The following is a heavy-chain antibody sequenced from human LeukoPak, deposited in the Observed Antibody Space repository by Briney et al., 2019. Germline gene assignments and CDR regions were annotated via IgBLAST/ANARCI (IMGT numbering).Heavy chain of an antibody. D-gene: IGHD3-16*01. CDR2: INHSGST. CDR1: GGSFSGYY. CDR3: ARGGGLLRY. Sequence: SETLSLTCAVYGGSFSGYYWSWIRQPLGKGLEWIGEINHSGSTNYNPSLKSRVTIPVDTSKNQFSLKLSSVTAADTAVYYCARGGGLLRYWGQGTLVTVSS. V-gene: IGHV4-34*01. J-gene: IGHJ4*02.